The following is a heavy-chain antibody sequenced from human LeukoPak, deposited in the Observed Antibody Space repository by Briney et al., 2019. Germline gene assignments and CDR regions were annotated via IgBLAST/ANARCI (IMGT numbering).Heavy chain of an antibody. V-gene: IGHV1-3*01. CDR1: GGTFSSYA. CDR2: INAGNGNT. CDR3: ARDALVAAARWDNWFDP. J-gene: IGHJ5*02. Sequence: ASVKVSCKASGGTFSSYAISWVRQAPGQGLEWMGWINAGNGNTKYSQKFQGRVTITRDTSASTAYMELSSLRSEDTAVYYCARDALVAAARWDNWFDPWGQGTLVTVSS. D-gene: IGHD6-13*01.